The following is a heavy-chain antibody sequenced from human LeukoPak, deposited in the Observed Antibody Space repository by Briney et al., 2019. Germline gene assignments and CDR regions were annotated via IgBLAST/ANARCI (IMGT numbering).Heavy chain of an antibody. Sequence: GGSLRLSCAASGFTFSSYCMSWVRQAPGKGLEWVANIKQDGSEKYYVDSVKGRFAISRDNAKNSLHLQMNSLRAEDSAVYYCARVPGYSSSWFDPWGQGTLVTVSS. CDR1: GFTFSSYC. J-gene: IGHJ5*02. CDR2: IKQDGSEK. V-gene: IGHV3-7*04. D-gene: IGHD6-13*01. CDR3: ARVPGYSSSWFDP.